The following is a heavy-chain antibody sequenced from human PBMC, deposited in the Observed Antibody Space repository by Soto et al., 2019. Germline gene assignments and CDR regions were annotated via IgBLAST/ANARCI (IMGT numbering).Heavy chain of an antibody. CDR3: AATLGTTNYFDF. V-gene: IGHV4-31*03. CDR1: GDPVSSGSFY. J-gene: IGHJ4*02. Sequence: SETLSLTCSVSGDPVSSGSFYWTWVRQHPVKGLEWIGYIYHTGSTYYNPSLQSRLIMSIDTSKNQFSLHLYSVTAADTAVYFCAATLGTTNYFDFWGQGSRVTVS. D-gene: IGHD5-12*01. CDR2: IYHTGST.